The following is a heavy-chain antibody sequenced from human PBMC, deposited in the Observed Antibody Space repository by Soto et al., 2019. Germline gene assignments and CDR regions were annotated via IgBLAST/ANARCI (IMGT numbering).Heavy chain of an antibody. CDR3: ARQGATVTTYVSPFDY. Sequence: QLQLQESGPGLVKPSETLSLTCTVSGGSISSSSYYWGWIRQPPGKGLEWIGSIYYSGSTYYNPSLKSRVTISVDTSKNQFSLKLSSVTAADTAVYYCARQGATVTTYVSPFDYWGQGTLVTVSS. V-gene: IGHV4-39*01. CDR2: IYYSGST. D-gene: IGHD4-4*01. J-gene: IGHJ4*02. CDR1: GGSISSSSYY.